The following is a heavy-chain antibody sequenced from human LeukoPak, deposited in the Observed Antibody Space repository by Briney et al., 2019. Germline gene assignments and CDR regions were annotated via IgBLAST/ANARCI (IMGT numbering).Heavy chain of an antibody. D-gene: IGHD3-10*01. Sequence: SSETPSLTCSVSGGSITSGSYYWSWIRQPAGKGLEWIGRVYTSGSTKFNPSLKSRLSLSVDTSKNQFSLNLSSVTAADTAVYYCARLRYYGSGSYPMTGNWFDPWGQGTLVTVSS. CDR2: VYTSGST. CDR1: GGSITSGSYY. J-gene: IGHJ5*02. V-gene: IGHV4-61*02. CDR3: ARLRYYGSGSYPMTGNWFDP.